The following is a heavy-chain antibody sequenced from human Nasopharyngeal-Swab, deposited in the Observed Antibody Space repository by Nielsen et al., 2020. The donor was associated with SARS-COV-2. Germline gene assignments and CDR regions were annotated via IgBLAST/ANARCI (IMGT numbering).Heavy chain of an antibody. CDR1: GFTFSSYW. V-gene: IGHV3-74*01. CDR3: ARHERQWLVPKPGYFDY. Sequence: GESLKISCAASGFTFSSYWMHWVRQAPGKGLVWVSRINSDGSSTSYADSVKGRFTISRDNAKNTLYLQMNSLRAEDTAVYYCARHERQWLVPKPGYFDYWGQGTLVTISS. D-gene: IGHD6-19*01. CDR2: INSDGSST. J-gene: IGHJ4*02.